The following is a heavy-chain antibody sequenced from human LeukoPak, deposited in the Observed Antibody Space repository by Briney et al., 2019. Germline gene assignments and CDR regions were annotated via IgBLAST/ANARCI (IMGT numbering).Heavy chain of an antibody. CDR2: IYPDDSDT. J-gene: IGHJ6*02. CDR3: ARGAYGSGSSYNYCGMDV. V-gene: IGHV5-51*01. D-gene: IGHD3-10*01. CDR1: GYSFGNRW. Sequence: GESLKISCKGSGYSFGNRWIGWVRQMPGKGLEWMGIIYPDDSDTIYSPSSEGQVTISADKSISTAYLQWSSLKASDTAMYYCARGAYGSGSSYNYCGMDVWGQGATVTVSS.